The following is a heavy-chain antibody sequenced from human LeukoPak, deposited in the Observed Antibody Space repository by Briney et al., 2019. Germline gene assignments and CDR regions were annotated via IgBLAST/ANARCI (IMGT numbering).Heavy chain of an antibody. CDR2: MNPNSGHT. J-gene: IGHJ5*02. CDR1: GYTFTIYD. CDR3: ARGLLSFMRSDYSNYWDNWFDP. V-gene: IGHV1-8*03. Sequence: GASVKVSCKASGYTFTIYDINWVRQATGQGLEWMGWMNPNSGHTGYAQKFQGRVTITRNTSISTAYMELSSLRFEDTAVYYCARGLLSFMRSDYSNYWDNWFDPWGQGTLVTVSS. D-gene: IGHD4-11*01.